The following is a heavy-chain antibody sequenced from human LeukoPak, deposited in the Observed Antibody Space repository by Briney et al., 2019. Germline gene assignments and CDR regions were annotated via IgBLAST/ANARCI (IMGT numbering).Heavy chain of an antibody. CDR3: ARAKYQLLLGTSPSWFDP. J-gene: IGHJ5*02. D-gene: IGHD2-2*01. V-gene: IGHV1-69*05. CDR2: IIPIFGTA. CDR1: GGTFSSFA. Sequence: GASVKVSCKASGGTFSSFAIIWVRQAPGQGLEWMGGIIPIFGTANYAQKFQGRVTITTDESTSTAYMELSRLRSEDTAVYYCARAKYQLLLGTSPSWFDPWGQGTLVTVSS.